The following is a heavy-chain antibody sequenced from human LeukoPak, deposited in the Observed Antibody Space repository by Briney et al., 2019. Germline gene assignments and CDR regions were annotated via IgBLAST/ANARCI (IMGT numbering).Heavy chain of an antibody. D-gene: IGHD3-10*01. V-gene: IGHV1-58*02. CDR2: IVVGSGNT. CDR1: GFTFTSSA. CDR3: AASRITMVRGVILFRAFDI. Sequence: ASVKVSCKASGFTFTSSAMQWVRQARGQRLEWIGWIVVGSGNTNYAQKFQERVTITRDMSTSTAYMELSSLRSEDTAVYYCAASRITMVRGVILFRAFDIWGQGTMVTVSS. J-gene: IGHJ3*02.